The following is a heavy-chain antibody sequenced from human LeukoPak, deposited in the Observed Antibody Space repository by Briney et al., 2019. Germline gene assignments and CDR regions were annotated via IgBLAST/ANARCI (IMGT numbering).Heavy chain of an antibody. CDR1: GFTFSSYW. D-gene: IGHD2-8*01. Sequence: GGSLRLSCAASGFTFSSYWMSWVRQAPGKGLEWVANIKQDGSEKYYVDSVKGRFTISRDNAKNSLYLRMNSLRAEDTAVYYCARDCWGIKVMDGFDNWGQGTLVTVSS. CDR2: IKQDGSEK. J-gene: IGHJ4*02. CDR3: ARDCWGIKVMDGFDN. V-gene: IGHV3-7*01.